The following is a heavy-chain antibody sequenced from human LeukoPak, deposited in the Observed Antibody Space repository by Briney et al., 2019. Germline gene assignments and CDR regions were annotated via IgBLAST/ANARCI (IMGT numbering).Heavy chain of an antibody. CDR2: IWYDGSNK. V-gene: IGHV3-33*01. Sequence: GRSLRLSCAASGFTFSSYGMHWVRQAPGKGLECVAVIWYDGSNKYYADSVKGRFTISRDNSKNTLYLQMNSLRAEDTAVYYCARDIAAAGSSADYWGQGTLVTVSS. D-gene: IGHD6-13*01. CDR3: ARDIAAAGSSADY. CDR1: GFTFSSYG. J-gene: IGHJ4*02.